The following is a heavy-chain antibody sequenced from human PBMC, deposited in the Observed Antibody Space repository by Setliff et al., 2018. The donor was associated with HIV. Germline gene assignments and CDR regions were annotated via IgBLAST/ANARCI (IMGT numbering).Heavy chain of an antibody. CDR2: INYDVSYE. CDR1: GFTFSAHG. CDR3: AKDGDYANWDYDAFDI. V-gene: IGHV3-30*02. D-gene: IGHD1-7*01. J-gene: IGHJ3*02. Sequence: GGSLRLSCAASGFTFSAHGMHWVRQAPGKGLEWVAFINYDVSYEYYADSVKGRVTISRDNSKNTVDLQMNSLRPEDTAVYYCAKDGDYANWDYDAFDIWGQGTLVTVSS.